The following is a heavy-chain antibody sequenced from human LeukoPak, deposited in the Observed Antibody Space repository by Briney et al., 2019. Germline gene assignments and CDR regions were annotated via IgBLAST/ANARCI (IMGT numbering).Heavy chain of an antibody. CDR1: GGSFSGYY. CDR2: INHSGST. J-gene: IGHJ5*02. D-gene: IGHD2-2*01. Sequence: SETLSLTCAVYGGSFSGYYWSWIRQPPGKGLEWIGEINHSGSTNYNPSLKSRVTMSVDTSKNQFSLKLSSVTAADTAVYYCARDGGLCSSTSCYGGWFDPWGQGTLVTVSS. V-gene: IGHV4-34*01. CDR3: ARDGGLCSSTSCYGGWFDP.